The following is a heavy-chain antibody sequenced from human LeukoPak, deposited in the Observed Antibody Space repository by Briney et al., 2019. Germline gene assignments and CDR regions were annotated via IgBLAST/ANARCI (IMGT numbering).Heavy chain of an antibody. CDR1: GYSFTSYW. D-gene: IGHD1-26*01. CDR3: ARLMQWELLSPLYYYGMDV. Sequence: GESLKISCKGSGYSFTSYWISWVRQMPGKGLEWMGRIDPSDSYTNYSPSFQGHVTISADKSISTAYLQWSSLKASDTAMYYCARLMQWELLSPLYYYGMDVWGQGTTVTVSS. CDR2: IDPSDSYT. J-gene: IGHJ6*02. V-gene: IGHV5-10-1*01.